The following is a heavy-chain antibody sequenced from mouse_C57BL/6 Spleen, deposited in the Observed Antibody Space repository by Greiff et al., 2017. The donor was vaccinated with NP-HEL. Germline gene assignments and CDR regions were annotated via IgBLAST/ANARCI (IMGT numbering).Heavy chain of an antibody. Sequence: VQLQQPGAELVKPGASVKLSCKASGYTFTSYWMHWVKQRPGQGLEWIGMIHPNSGSTNYNEKFKSKATLTVDKSSSTAYMQLSSLTSEDSAVYYCARSPMVTSLDYWGQGTTLTVSS. CDR1: GYTFTSYW. CDR3: ARSPMVTSLDY. J-gene: IGHJ2*01. CDR2: IHPNSGST. D-gene: IGHD2-2*01. V-gene: IGHV1-64*01.